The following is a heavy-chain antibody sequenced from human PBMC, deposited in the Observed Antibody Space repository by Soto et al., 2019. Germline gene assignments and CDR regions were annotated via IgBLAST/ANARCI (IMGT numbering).Heavy chain of an antibody. Sequence: VRLSCAASGFTFSRYWMSWVRQAPGKGLEWVANIKQDGSEKWYVDSVKGRFTISRDNAKNSLYLQMKSLRAEDTAVYFCARGDYYDTSGPFSDAFDIWGQGTMVTVSS. CDR2: IKQDGSEK. CDR3: ARGDYYDTSGPFSDAFDI. V-gene: IGHV3-7*04. J-gene: IGHJ3*02. D-gene: IGHD3-22*01. CDR1: GFTFSRYW.